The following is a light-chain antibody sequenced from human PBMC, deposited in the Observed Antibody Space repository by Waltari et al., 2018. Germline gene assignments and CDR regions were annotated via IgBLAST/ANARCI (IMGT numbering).Light chain of an antibody. Sequence: QSALTQPASVSGSPGQSITISCTGTSSDVGGYNYFSWYQQHPGKAPKLMIYEVSNRPAGFSNRFSGSKSGNTASLTISGLQAEDEADCYCSSYTSSSTVVFGGGTKLTVL. J-gene: IGLJ2*01. CDR1: SSDVGGYNY. CDR3: SSYTSSSTVV. CDR2: EVS. V-gene: IGLV2-14*01.